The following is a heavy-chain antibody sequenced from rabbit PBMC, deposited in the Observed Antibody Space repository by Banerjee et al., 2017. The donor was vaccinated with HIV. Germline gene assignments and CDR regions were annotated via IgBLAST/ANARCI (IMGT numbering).Heavy chain of an antibody. CDR3: ARQSYGGWVNYDMDL. V-gene: IGHV1S40*01. CDR1: GFSFSSRYW. J-gene: IGHJ6*01. CDR2: IYTGSGST. Sequence: QSLEESGGDLVKPGASLTLTCTASGFSFSSRYWICWVRQAPGKGLEWIGCIYTGSGSTDYANWAKGRFTISKTSSTTVTLQMTSLTAADTATYFCARQSYGGWVNYDMDLWGPGTLVTVS. D-gene: IGHD4-1*01.